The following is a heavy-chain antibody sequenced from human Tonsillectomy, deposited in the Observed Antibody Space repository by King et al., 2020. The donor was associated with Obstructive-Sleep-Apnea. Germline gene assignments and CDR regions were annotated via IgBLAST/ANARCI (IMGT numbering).Heavy chain of an antibody. Sequence: VPLQESGPGLVKPSQTLSLTCAVSGGSVSSDTYYWSWIRQRPGKGLEWIGSLYYTGSIYYHPSLKGRITVSGDTSKNQFSLRLTSVTAADTAVYFCARGRGYRGYDFGLVFDYWGQGTLVTVSS. V-gene: IGHV4-31*11. CDR1: GGSVSSDTYY. J-gene: IGHJ4*02. D-gene: IGHD5-12*01. CDR3: ARGRGYRGYDFGLVFDY. CDR2: LYYTGSI.